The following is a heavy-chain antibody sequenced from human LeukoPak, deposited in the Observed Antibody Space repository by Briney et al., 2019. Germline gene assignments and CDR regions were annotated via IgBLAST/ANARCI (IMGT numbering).Heavy chain of an antibody. V-gene: IGHV4-31*03. CDR2: ISFSGST. CDR3: ASGSSGGFVDY. CDR1: GGFISSGGYY. Sequence: PSETLSLTCTVSGGFISSGGYYWSWIRQHPGKGPEWIGNISFSGSTYYNPSLKSRVILSLDTSKNQFSLRLTSVTAADTAVYYCASGSSGGFVDYWGQGTLVTVSS. D-gene: IGHD2-15*01. J-gene: IGHJ4*02.